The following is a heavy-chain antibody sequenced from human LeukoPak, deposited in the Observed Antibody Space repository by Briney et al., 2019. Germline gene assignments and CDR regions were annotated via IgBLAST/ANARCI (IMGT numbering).Heavy chain of an antibody. CDR1: GGSISSYY. CDR3: AREGYFEGFDY. V-gene: IGHV4-59*01. D-gene: IGHD3-9*01. Sequence: SETLSLTCTVSGGSISSYYWSWIRQPPGKGLEWIGYIYYSGSTNYNPSLKSRVTISVDTSKNQFSLKLSSVTAADTAVYYCAREGYFEGFDYWGQGTLVTVSS. J-gene: IGHJ4*02. CDR2: IYYSGST.